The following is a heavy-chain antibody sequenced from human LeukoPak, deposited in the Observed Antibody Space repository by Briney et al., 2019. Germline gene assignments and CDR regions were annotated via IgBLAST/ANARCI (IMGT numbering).Heavy chain of an antibody. V-gene: IGHV3-11*04. CDR3: ARNLPAADY. CDR2: ISSTKDRTV. J-gene: IGHJ4*02. D-gene: IGHD2-2*01. CDR1: GFTLSDYY. Sequence: KSGGSLRLSCAASGFTLSDYYMTWIRQAPGKGLQWVSYISSTKDRTVSYADSVKGRFTISRDNAKNSLYLQMNSLRAEDTAVYYCARNLPAADYWGQGTLVTVSS.